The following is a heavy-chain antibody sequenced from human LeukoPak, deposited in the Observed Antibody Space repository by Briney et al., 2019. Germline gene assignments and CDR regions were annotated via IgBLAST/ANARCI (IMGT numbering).Heavy chain of an antibody. CDR2: IKPDGSEK. CDR1: GLTFSGSW. J-gene: IGHJ4*02. CDR3: ARDRESSSSWLLDY. Sequence: GGSLRLSCAASGLTFSGSWMSWVRQAPGKRLEWVANIKPDGSEKHHADSVKGRFTISRDNAKNSLYLQMNSLRAEDTAVYYCARDRESSSSWLLDYWGQGTLVTVSS. D-gene: IGHD6-13*01. V-gene: IGHV3-7*01.